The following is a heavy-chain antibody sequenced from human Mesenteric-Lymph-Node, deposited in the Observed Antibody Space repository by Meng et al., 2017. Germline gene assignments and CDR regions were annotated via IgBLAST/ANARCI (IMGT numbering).Heavy chain of an antibody. V-gene: IGHV4-4*02. CDR3: ARGGGCSSSSCDLDY. CDR1: GVSISSGNW. J-gene: IGHJ4*02. Sequence: QGRGKGSGPGRVKPSGTLSLPCVVSGVSISSGNWWKWVRQPPGKGLEWIGDIYHSGSTNYNPSLKSRVTISVDKSKNQFSLKLSSVTAADTAMYYCARGGGCSSSSCDLDYWGQGVLVTVSS. D-gene: IGHD2-2*01. CDR2: IYHSGST.